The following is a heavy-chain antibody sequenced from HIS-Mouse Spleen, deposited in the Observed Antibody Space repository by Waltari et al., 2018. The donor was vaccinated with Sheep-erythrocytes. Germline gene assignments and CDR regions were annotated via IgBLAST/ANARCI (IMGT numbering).Heavy chain of an antibody. CDR1: GFPFSSYP. CDR2: ISGSGGST. D-gene: IGHD3-22*01. Sequence: EVQLLESGGGLVQPGGSLRLSCAASGFPFSSYPLCWVGQAPGKGLEWVSAISGSGGSTYYADSVKGRFTISRDNSKNTLYLQMNSLRAEDTAVYYCAKDRGGYYYDYYYYGMDVWGQGTTVTVSS. V-gene: IGHV3-23*01. CDR3: AKDRGGYYYDYYYYGMDV. J-gene: IGHJ6*02.